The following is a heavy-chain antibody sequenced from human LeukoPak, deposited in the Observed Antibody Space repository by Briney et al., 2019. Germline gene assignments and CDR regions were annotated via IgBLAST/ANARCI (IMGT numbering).Heavy chain of an antibody. D-gene: IGHD1-26*01. CDR3: ARDDGSRSYSVY. J-gene: IGHJ4*02. CDR2: IYYSGST. CDR1: GGSINSYY. V-gene: IGHV4-59*01. Sequence: SETLSLTCTVSGGSINSYYWSWIRQPPGKGPEWMGYIYYSGSTNYNPSLKRRVHISVDTSQTQFSLKLSSVSAADTAVYYCARDDGSRSYSVYWGQGTLVTVSS.